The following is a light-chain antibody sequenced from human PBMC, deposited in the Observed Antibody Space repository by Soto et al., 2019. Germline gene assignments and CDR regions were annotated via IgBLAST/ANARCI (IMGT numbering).Light chain of an antibody. CDR3: QQRRRGPPWK. Sequence: IALTQSPATLSLSRGERANLACRASQSGSSNLAWYQHKPGQAPRLLIYDASNRATCIPDSFSGSGSGTACTLTISSLEPEDFAVYYRQQRRRGPPWKFGQGNKVEI. J-gene: IGKJ1*01. V-gene: IGKV3-11*01. CDR2: DAS. CDR1: QSGSSN.